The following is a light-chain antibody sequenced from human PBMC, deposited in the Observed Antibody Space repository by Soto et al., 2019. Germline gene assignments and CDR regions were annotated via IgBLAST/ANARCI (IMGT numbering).Light chain of an antibody. CDR2: EVS. Sequence: QSVLTQPPSASGSPGQSVTISCTGTSSDVGGYNYVSWYQHHPGKAPKFMIYEVSKRPAGVPDRFSGSKSGNTASLTVSGLQPEDEADYYCSSYAGSNIVLFGGGTKLTVL. CDR3: SSYAGSNIVL. CDR1: SSDVGGYNY. J-gene: IGLJ2*01. V-gene: IGLV2-8*01.